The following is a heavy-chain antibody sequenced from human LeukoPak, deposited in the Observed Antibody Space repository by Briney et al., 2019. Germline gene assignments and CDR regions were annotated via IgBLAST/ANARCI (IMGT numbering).Heavy chain of an antibody. CDR2: INPIFGTA. D-gene: IGHD5-18*01. V-gene: IGHV1-69*06. Sequence: ASVTVSCKASGGSFSSYAIHWVRQAPGQGLEWMGGINPIFGTATYAQKFQGRVTITADKSTSTAYMELSSLRSEDTAVYYCARDSGGYSYGYYYYYYMDVWGKGTTVTVSS. CDR3: ARDSGGYSYGYYYYYYMDV. CDR1: GGSFSSYA. J-gene: IGHJ6*03.